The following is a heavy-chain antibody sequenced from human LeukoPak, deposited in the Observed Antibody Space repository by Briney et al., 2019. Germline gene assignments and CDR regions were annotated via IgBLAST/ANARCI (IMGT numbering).Heavy chain of an antibody. V-gene: IGHV4-39*07. CDR2: VFYNGDT. CDR3: ARGSPIVVVTANNWFDP. J-gene: IGHJ5*02. Sequence: PSETLSLTCAVSGGSIIISGYYWAWIRQPPGKGLEWIGSVFYNGDTYYNPSLRSRVTISVDTSKNQFSLTLNSVTAADTAVYYCARGSPIVVVTANNWFDPWGQGTLVTVSS. CDR1: GGSIIISGYY. D-gene: IGHD2-21*02.